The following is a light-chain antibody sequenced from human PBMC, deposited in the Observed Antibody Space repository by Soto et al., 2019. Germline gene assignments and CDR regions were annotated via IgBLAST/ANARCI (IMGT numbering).Light chain of an antibody. J-gene: IGKJ5*01. CDR1: QSVSSSY. V-gene: IGKV3-20*01. CDR3: QQYGSSRIT. CDR2: GAS. Sequence: ELGLTQSPGTLSLSPGERATLSCRSSQSVSSSYLAWYQQKPGQAPRLPIYGASSRATSIPDRFSGSGSGTDFTLTISRLEPEDFAVYYCQQYGSSRITFGQGTRLEIK.